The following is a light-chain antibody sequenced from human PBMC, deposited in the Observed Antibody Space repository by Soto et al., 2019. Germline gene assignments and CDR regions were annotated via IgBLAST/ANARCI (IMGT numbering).Light chain of an antibody. J-gene: IGLJ2*01. V-gene: IGLV2-11*01. CDR3: CSYAGTYPVV. CDR1: SSDVGGYNY. CDR2: DVT. Sequence: QPVLTQPRSVSGSPGQSVPISCTGTSSDVGGYNYVSWYQQHPGKAPKLMIYDVTKRPSGVPDRFSGSKSGNTASLTISGLQAEDEADYYCCSYAGTYPVVFGGGTQLTVL.